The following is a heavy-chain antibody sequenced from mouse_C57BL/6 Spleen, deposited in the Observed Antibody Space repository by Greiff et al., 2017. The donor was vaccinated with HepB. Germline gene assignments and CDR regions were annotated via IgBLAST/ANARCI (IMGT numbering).Heavy chain of an antibody. CDR1: GFTFSSYT. Sequence: EVQRVESGGGLVKPGGSLKLSCAASGFTFSSYTMSWVRQTPEKRLEWVATISGGGGNTYYPDSVKGRFTISRDNAKNTLYLQMSRLRSEDTALYYCARHSAGFAYWGQGTLVTVSA. J-gene: IGHJ3*01. CDR3: ARHSAGFAY. V-gene: IGHV5-9*01. CDR2: ISGGGGNT. D-gene: IGHD6-1*01.